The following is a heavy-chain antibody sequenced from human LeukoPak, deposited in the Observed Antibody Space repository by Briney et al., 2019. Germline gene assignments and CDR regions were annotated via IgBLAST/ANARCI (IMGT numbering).Heavy chain of an antibody. CDR1: GFSINNNW. J-gene: IGHJ4*02. Sequence: GGSLRLSCAASGFSINNNWMHWVRQAPEKGLVWVSRISSDGATTTYADSVKGRSTISRDNAKNTVYLQMNSLREEDTAVYYCATVTLGYWGQGTLVAVSS. CDR2: ISSDGATT. D-gene: IGHD4-17*01. V-gene: IGHV3-74*03. CDR3: ATVTLGY.